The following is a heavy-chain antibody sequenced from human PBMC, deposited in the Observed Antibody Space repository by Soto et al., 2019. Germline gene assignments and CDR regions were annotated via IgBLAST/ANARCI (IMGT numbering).Heavy chain of an antibody. Sequence: SETLSLTCTVSGGSISSYYWSWIRQPPGKGLEWIGYIYYSGSTNYNPSLKSRVTISVDTSKNQFSLKLSSVTAADTAVYYCARHKGGIAVAGDYFDYWGQGTLVTVSS. D-gene: IGHD6-19*01. V-gene: IGHV4-59*08. CDR2: IYYSGST. CDR1: GGSISSYY. J-gene: IGHJ4*02. CDR3: ARHKGGIAVAGDYFDY.